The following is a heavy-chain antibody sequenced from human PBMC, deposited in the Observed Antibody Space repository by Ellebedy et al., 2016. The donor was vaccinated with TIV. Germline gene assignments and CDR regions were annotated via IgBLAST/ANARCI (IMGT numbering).Heavy chain of an antibody. Sequence: SETLSLTCAVYGGSFSDYYWSWIRQPPGKGLEWIGKINHSGSTNYNPSLKSRVTISVDTSKNQFSLKLSAVTAADTAVYYCARYCSSISCHVPFDCWGQGPLVTVSS. CDR3: ARYCSSISCHVPFDC. CDR1: GGSFSDYY. D-gene: IGHD2-2*01. CDR2: INHSGST. V-gene: IGHV4-34*01. J-gene: IGHJ4*02.